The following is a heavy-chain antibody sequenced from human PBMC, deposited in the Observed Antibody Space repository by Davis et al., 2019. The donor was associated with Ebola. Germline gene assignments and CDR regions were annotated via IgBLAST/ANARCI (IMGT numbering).Heavy chain of an antibody. CDR2: IYYSGST. CDR1: GGSISSSSYY. J-gene: IGHJ6*02. V-gene: IGHV4-39*01. D-gene: IGHD2-15*01. CDR3: AGSRIVVVVAATRGNYYYYGMDV. Sequence: MPGGSLRLSCTVSGGSISSSSYYWGWIRQPPGKGLEWIGSIYYSGSTYYNPSLKSRVTISVDTSKNQFSLKLSSVTAADTAVYYCAGSRIVVVVAATRGNYYYYGMDVWGQGTTVTVSS.